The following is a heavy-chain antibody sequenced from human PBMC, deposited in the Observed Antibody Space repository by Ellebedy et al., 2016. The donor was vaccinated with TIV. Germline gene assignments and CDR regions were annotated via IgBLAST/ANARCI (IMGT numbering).Heavy chain of an antibody. V-gene: IGHV1-2*02. D-gene: IGHD1-20*01. CDR3: ARMFRNWTPNY. CDR1: GYSFTGYY. Sequence: ASVKVSCXASGYSFTGYYMYWVRQAPGQGLEWMGWINPNSGRTNYAQKFQGRVTLTRDTSFDTAYMELSRLESDDTAVYYCARMFRNWTPNYWGQGTLVTVSS. CDR2: INPNSGRT. J-gene: IGHJ4*02.